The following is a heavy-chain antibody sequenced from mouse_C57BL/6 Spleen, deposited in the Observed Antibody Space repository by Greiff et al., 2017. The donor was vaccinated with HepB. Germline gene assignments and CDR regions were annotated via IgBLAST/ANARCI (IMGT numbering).Heavy chain of an antibody. V-gene: IGHV1-54*01. CDR1: GYAFTNYL. CDR3: ARDDYDEGDYYAMDY. CDR2: INPGSGGT. D-gene: IGHD2-4*01. J-gene: IGHJ4*01. Sequence: QVQLQQSGAELVRPGTSVKVSCKASGYAFTNYLIEWVKQRPGQGLEWIGVINPGSGGTNYNEKFKGKATLTADKSSSTAYMQLSSLTSEDSAVYFCARDDYDEGDYYAMDYWGQGTSVTVSS.